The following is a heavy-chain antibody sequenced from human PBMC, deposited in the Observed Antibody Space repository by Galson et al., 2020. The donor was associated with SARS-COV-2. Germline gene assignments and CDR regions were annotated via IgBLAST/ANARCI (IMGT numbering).Heavy chain of an antibody. V-gene: IGHV1-69*13. CDR3: ARDRGYSYGSDY. Sequence: SVKVSCKASGGTFSSYAISWVRQAPGQGLEWMGGIIPIFGTANYAQKFQGRVTITADESTSTAYMELSSLRSEDTAVYYCARDRGYSYGSDYWGQGTLVTVSS. CDR1: GGTFSSYA. J-gene: IGHJ4*02. CDR2: IIPIFGTA. D-gene: IGHD5-18*01.